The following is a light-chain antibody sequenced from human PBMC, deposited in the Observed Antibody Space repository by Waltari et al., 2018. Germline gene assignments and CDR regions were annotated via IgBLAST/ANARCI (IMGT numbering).Light chain of an antibody. V-gene: IGKV1-39*01. Sequence: DIQMTQSPSSLSASVGDRVTITCRASLDISRDLNWFQQKPGKAPKLLIYGVSSLQSGVPSRFSGSGSGTDFTLTITSLQPEDFATYYCQQTYTSPPTFGQGTRLEI. J-gene: IGKJ5*01. CDR2: GVS. CDR3: QQTYTSPPT. CDR1: LDISRD.